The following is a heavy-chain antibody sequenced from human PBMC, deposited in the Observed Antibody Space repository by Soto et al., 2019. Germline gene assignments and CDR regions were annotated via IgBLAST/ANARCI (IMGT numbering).Heavy chain of an antibody. J-gene: IGHJ6*02. CDR1: GFTFSNAW. V-gene: IGHV3-15*07. Sequence: PGGSLRLSCAASGFTFSNAWMNWVRQAPGKGLEWVGRIKSKTDGGTTDYAAPVKGRFTISRDDSKNTLYLQMNSLKTEDTAVYYCTTVPQVGTIFGVVIPDYYYYGMDVWGQGTTVTVSS. CDR3: TTVPQVGTIFGVVIPDYYYYGMDV. D-gene: IGHD3-3*01. CDR2: IKSKTDGGTT.